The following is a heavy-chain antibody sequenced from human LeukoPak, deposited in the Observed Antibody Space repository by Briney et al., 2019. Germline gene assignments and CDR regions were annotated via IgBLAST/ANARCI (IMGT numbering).Heavy chain of an antibody. CDR1: GGSISSYY. J-gene: IGHJ6*02. Sequence: SETLSLTCTVSGGSISSYYWSWIRQPPGKGPEWIGYIYYSGSTNYNPSLKSRVTISVDTSKNQFSLKLSSVTAADTAVYYCARETRTYGMDVWGQGTTVTVSS. CDR3: ARETRTYGMDV. CDR2: IYYSGST. V-gene: IGHV4-59*01.